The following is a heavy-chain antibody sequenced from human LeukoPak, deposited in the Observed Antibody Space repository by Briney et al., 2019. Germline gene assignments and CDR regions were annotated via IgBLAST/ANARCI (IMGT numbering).Heavy chain of an antibody. CDR1: GYTFTGYY. CDR3: ARVRVFWSGYYGESFDP. J-gene: IGHJ5*02. D-gene: IGHD3-3*01. CDR2: INPNSGGT. V-gene: IGHV1-2*02. Sequence: ASVKVSCKASGYTFTGYYMHWVRQAPGQGLEWMGWINPNSGGTNYAQEFQGRVTMTRDTSISTAYMELSRLRSDDTAVYYCARVRVFWSGYYGESFDPWGQGTLVTVSS.